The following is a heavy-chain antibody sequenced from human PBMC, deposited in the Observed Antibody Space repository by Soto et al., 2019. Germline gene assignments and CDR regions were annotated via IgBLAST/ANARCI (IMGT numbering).Heavy chain of an antibody. D-gene: IGHD2-15*01. J-gene: IGHJ4*02. V-gene: IGHV1-69*02. Sequence: SVKVSCKASGGTFSSYTISWVRQAPGQGLEWMGRIIPILGIANYAQKFQGRVTITADKSTSTAYMELSSLRSEDTAVYYCARLTRGYCSGGSCFSDAYYFDYWGQGTLVTVS. CDR2: IIPILGIA. CDR1: GGTFSSYT. CDR3: ARLTRGYCSGGSCFSDAYYFDY.